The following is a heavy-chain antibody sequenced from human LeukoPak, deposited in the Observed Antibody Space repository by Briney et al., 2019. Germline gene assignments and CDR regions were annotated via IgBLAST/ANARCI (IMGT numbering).Heavy chain of an antibody. CDR1: GFTFSSYS. D-gene: IGHD3-10*01. Sequence: PGGSLRLSCAASGFTFSSYSMNWVRQAPGKGLEWVSYISSSSSTIYYADSVKGRFTISRDNAKNTLYLQMNSLRPEDTAVYYCAKDSKRWKTYYYEAGSYYFDYWGQGTRVTVSS. CDR2: ISSSSSTI. CDR3: AKDSKRWKTYYYEAGSYYFDY. V-gene: IGHV3-48*01. J-gene: IGHJ4*02.